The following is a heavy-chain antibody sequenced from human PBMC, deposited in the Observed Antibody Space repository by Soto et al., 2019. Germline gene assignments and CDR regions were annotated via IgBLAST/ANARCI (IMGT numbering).Heavy chain of an antibody. CDR3: ARDAILWFGESTYYFDY. D-gene: IGHD3-10*01. Sequence: EVQLVESGGGLVQPGGSLSLSCAASGFTFSSYSMNWVRQAPGKGLEWVSYISSSSSTIYYADSVKGRFTISRDNAKNSLYLQMNSLRDEDTAVYYCARDAILWFGESTYYFDYWGQGTLVTVSS. CDR1: GFTFSSYS. CDR2: ISSSSSTI. V-gene: IGHV3-48*02. J-gene: IGHJ4*02.